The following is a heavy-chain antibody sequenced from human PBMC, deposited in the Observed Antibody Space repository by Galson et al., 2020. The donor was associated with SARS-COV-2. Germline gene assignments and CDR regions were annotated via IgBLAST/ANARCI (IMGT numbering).Heavy chain of an antibody. J-gene: IGHJ4*02. CDR2: ISRSGDNT. D-gene: IGHD3-10*01. CDR1: GFIFSSYA. V-gene: IGHV3-23*01. Sequence: TGGSLRLSCAASGFIFSSYAMSWVRQAPGKGLEWVSAISRSGDNTHHADSVKGRFTITRDNSKNTLYLQMNSLRAEDTAVYHCAKGRPYDSGSYLESWGQGTLVTVSS. CDR3: AKGRPYDSGSYLES.